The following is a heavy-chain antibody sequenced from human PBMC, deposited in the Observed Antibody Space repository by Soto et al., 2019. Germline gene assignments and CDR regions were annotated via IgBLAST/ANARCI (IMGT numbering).Heavy chain of an antibody. J-gene: IGHJ4*02. CDR1: GFTFSSYG. CDR3: ARDRAEMATIAGY. Sequence: QVQLVESGGGVVQPGRSLRLSCAASGFTFSSYGMHWVRQAPGKGREWVAVIWYDGSNKYYADSVKGRFTISRDNSKNTLYLQMNSLRAEDTAVYYCARDRAEMATIAGYWGQGTLVTVSS. V-gene: IGHV3-33*01. CDR2: IWYDGSNK. D-gene: IGHD5-12*01.